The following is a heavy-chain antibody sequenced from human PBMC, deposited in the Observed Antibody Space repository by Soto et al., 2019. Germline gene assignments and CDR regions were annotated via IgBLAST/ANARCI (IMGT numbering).Heavy chain of an antibody. CDR3: ARAAPTEYSNYVWY. V-gene: IGHV4-31*03. CDR1: GGSISSGGYY. J-gene: IGHJ4*02. CDR2: IYYSGST. D-gene: IGHD4-4*01. Sequence: PSETLSLTCTVSGGSISSGGYYWSWIRQHPGKGLEWIGYIYYSGSTYYNPSLKSRVTISVDTSKNQFSLKLSSVTAADTAVYYCARAAPTEYSNYVWYWGQATLVTVSS.